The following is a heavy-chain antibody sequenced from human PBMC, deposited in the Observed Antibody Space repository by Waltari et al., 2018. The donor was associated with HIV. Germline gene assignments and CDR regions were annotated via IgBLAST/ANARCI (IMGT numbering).Heavy chain of an antibody. CDR3: GREGDYYDSSPFDY. J-gene: IGHJ4*02. CDR2: ISWDGSNK. V-gene: IGHV3-30-3*01. Sequence: VQLVESGGGVVQPGRSLRLSCAASGFTFTPYAMHWVRQAPGKGLEWVAVISWDGSNKHYADSVKGRCTISRDNSRNSLYLQMSSLRAEDTAVYYCGREGDYYDSSPFDYWGQGTLVTVSS. CDR1: GFTFTPYA. D-gene: IGHD3-22*01.